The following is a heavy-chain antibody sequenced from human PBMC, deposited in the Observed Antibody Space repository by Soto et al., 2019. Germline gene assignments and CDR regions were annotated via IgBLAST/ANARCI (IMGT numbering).Heavy chain of an antibody. CDR3: ARNGSCPAPLSHYSGMGD. Sequence: QVQLVQSGAEVKEPGSSVRVSCKASGGSFGNFIMNWVRQSPGQGLEWMGGIVPMLGTPTYAEKFKGRVTISATGSPSTTCMDLTSLRPEATAIYYCARNGSCPAPLSHYSGMGDWGPGTTVTVSS. V-gene: IGHV1-69*01. CDR1: GGSFGNFI. J-gene: IGHJ6*02. CDR2: IVPMLGTP.